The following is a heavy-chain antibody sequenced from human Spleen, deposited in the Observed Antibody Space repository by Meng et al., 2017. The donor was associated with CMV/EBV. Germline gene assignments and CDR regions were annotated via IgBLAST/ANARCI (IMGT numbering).Heavy chain of an antibody. D-gene: IGHD3-16*01. CDR2: ISSSSSYI. V-gene: IGHV3-21*01. CDR1: GFSFSRYS. CDR3: AKGLGYYGMDV. Sequence: GESLKISCAASGFSFSRYSMNWVRQAPGKGLEWVSSISSSSSYIYYADSVKGRFTISRDNAKNSLYLQMNSLRAEDTAVYYCAKGLGYYGMDVWGQGTTVTVSS. J-gene: IGHJ6*02.